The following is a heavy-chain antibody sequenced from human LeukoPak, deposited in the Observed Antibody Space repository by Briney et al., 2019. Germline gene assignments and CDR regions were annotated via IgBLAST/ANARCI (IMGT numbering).Heavy chain of an antibody. Sequence: PGGSLRLSCAASGFTFNDYWMTWVRQAPGKGLEWVANIKQDGSEKYYVDSVKGRFTISRDNAKNSLYLQMNSLRAEDTAVYYCARERWLVRQAYYYYMDVWGKGTTVTVSS. CDR3: ARERWLVRQAYYYYMDV. CDR1: GFTFNDYW. V-gene: IGHV3-7*01. D-gene: IGHD6-19*01. J-gene: IGHJ6*03. CDR2: IKQDGSEK.